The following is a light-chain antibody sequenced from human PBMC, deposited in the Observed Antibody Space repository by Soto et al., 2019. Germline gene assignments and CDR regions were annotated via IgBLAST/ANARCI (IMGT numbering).Light chain of an antibody. CDR1: QSISSW. V-gene: IGKV1-5*01. Sequence: DIQMTQSPSTLSASVGDRVTITCRASQSISSWLAWYQQKSGKAPKLLIYAASTLQSGVPSRFSGSGSGTDFTLTISSLQPEDFATYYCQKLNSYPLTFGGGTKVDIK. J-gene: IGKJ4*01. CDR3: QKLNSYPLT. CDR2: AAS.